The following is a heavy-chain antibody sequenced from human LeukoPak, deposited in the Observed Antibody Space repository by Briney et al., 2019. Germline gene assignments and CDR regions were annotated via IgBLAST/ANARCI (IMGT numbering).Heavy chain of an antibody. V-gene: IGHV3-11*01. Sequence: PGGSLRLSCAASGFTFSDYYMSWIRQAPGKGLEWVSYISSSGSTIYYADSVKGRFTISRDNAKNSLYLQMNSLRAEDTAVYYCAGVLVVGYGSGSYPNYFDYWGQGTLVTVSS. J-gene: IGHJ4*02. CDR1: GFTFSDYY. D-gene: IGHD3-10*01. CDR2: ISSSGSTI. CDR3: AGVLVVGYGSGSYPNYFDY.